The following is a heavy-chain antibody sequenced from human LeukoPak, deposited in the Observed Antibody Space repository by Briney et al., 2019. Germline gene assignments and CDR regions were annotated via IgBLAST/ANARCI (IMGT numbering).Heavy chain of an antibody. V-gene: IGHV1-2*02. CDR2: INPNSGGT. J-gene: IGHJ3*02. D-gene: IGHD1-26*01. Sequence: ASVKVSCKASGYTFTGYYMHWVRQAPGQGLEWMGWINPNSGGTNYAQKFQGRVTMTRDTSISTAYMELSRLRSDDTAVYYCARVWDSGTASAFDIWGQGTMVTVSS. CDR1: GYTFTGYY. CDR3: ARVWDSGTASAFDI.